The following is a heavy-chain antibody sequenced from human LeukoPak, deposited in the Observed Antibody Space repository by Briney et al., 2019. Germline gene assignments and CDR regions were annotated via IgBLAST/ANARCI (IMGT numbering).Heavy chain of an antibody. CDR1: GGSISSYY. CDR3: AREFXSXYYDSSGPYDAFDI. CDR2: IYYSGST. D-gene: IGHD3-22*01. J-gene: IGHJ3*02. Sequence: SETLSLTCTVSGGSISSYYWSWIRQPPGKGLEWIGYIYYSGSTNYNPSHKSRVTISVDTSKNQFSLKLSSVTAAETAVYYCAREFXSXYYDSSGPYDAFDIWGQGTMVTVSS. V-gene: IGHV4-59*01.